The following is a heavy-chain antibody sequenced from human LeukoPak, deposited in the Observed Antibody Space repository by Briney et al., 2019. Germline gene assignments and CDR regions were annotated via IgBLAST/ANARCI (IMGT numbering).Heavy chain of an antibody. CDR2: IYYSGST. J-gene: IGHJ5*02. D-gene: IGHD1-1*01. CDR3: ARDWNGRFDP. CDR1: GGSISSGDYY. V-gene: IGHV4-61*08. Sequence: SETLSLTCTVSGGSISSGDYYWSWIRQPPGKGLEWIGYIYYSGSTNYNPSLKSRVTISVDTSKNQFSLKLSSVTAADTAVYYCARDWNGRFDPWGQGTLVTVSS.